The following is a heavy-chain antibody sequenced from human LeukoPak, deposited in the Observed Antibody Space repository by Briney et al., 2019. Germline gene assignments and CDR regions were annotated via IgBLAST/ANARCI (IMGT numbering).Heavy chain of an antibody. CDR1: GYTLTGYY. CDR3: ARGELVGLGATSAGWFDP. Sequence: ASVKASCKASGYTLTGYYMHWVRQAPGQGLEWMGRINPNSGGTNYAQKFQGRVTMTRDTSISTAYMELSRLRSDDTTVYYCARGELVGLGATSAGWFDPWGQGTLVTVSS. J-gene: IGHJ5*02. V-gene: IGHV1-2*06. D-gene: IGHD1-26*01. CDR2: INPNSGGT.